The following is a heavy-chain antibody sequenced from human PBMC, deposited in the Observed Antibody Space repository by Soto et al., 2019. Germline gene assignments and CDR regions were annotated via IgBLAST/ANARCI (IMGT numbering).Heavy chain of an antibody. CDR2: ISAYNGNT. V-gene: IGHV1-18*01. J-gene: IGHJ6*02. D-gene: IGHD2-15*01. CDR1: GYTFTSYG. Sequence: QVQLVQSGAAVKKPGASVKVSCKASGYTFTSYGISWVRQAPGQGLEWMGWISAYNGNTNYAQKLQGRVTMTTDTATSTGYMEVRSVRSDDTAVYYGAGHCSGGSCVYGMDVWGQGTTVTVSS. CDR3: AGHCSGGSCVYGMDV.